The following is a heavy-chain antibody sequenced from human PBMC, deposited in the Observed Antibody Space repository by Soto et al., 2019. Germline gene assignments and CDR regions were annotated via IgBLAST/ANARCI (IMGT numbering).Heavy chain of an antibody. CDR3: AKGRYCTGGVCYPPFDP. CDR1: GFVFTTYA. D-gene: IGHD2-8*02. Sequence: PGESLKISCVASGFVFTTYAMHWVRQVPGKGLEWVAVVSYDGRNKEYVDSVKGRFTVSRENSKNKEDLQMNSLRSEDKAVYFCAKGRYCTGGVCYPPFDPWGQGTLVTVSS. J-gene: IGHJ5*02. CDR2: VSYDGRNK. V-gene: IGHV3-30*18.